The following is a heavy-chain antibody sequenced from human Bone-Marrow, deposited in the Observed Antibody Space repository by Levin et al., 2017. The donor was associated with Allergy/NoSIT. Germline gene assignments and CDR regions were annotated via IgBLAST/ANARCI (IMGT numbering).Heavy chain of an antibody. Sequence: TTGGSLRLSCAASGFTFSSYPMNWVRQAPGKGLEWVSTISSSSDYIYYADSLKGRFTISRDNARNSLYLQMNSLGAEDTAVYYCARDRVRGVGIPAAHFDYWGQGTLVTVSS. CDR3: ARDRVRGVGIPAAHFDY. CDR2: ISSSSDYI. J-gene: IGHJ4*02. CDR1: GFTFSSYP. D-gene: IGHD3-10*01. V-gene: IGHV3-21*01.